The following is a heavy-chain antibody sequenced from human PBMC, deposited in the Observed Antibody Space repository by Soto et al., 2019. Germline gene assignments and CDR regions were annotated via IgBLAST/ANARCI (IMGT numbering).Heavy chain of an antibody. J-gene: IGHJ4*02. CDR3: ARDSSPYGDYVGFDY. V-gene: IGHV1-18*01. D-gene: IGHD4-17*01. CDR2: ISAYNGNT. Sequence: ASVKVSCTASGYTFTSYGISWVRQAPGQGLEWMGWISAYNGNTNYAQKLQGRVTMTTDTSTSTAYMELRSLRSDDTAVYYCARDSSPYGDYVGFDYWGQGTLVTVSS. CDR1: GYTFTSYG.